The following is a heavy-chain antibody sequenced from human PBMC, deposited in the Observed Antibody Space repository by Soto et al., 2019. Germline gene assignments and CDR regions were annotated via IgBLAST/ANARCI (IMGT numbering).Heavy chain of an antibody. Sequence: PGGSLRLSCAASGFTFRSYGMHWVRQAPGKGLEWVAVISYDGNNKYYADSVKGRLTISRDNSKNTVSLQMSSLRVEDTAVYYCAKERTRHFDYWGQGVPVTVSS. V-gene: IGHV3-30*18. CDR2: ISYDGNNK. D-gene: IGHD1-1*01. J-gene: IGHJ4*02. CDR1: GFTFRSYG. CDR3: AKERTRHFDY.